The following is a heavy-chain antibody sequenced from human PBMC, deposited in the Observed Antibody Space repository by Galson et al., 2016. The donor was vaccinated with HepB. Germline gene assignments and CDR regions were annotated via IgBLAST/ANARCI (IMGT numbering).Heavy chain of an antibody. J-gene: IGHJ4*02. CDR2: IATAINAENT. CDR3: AKEYDSSGHYEGD. CDR1: GFPFSIYA. V-gene: IGHV3-23*01. D-gene: IGHD3-22*01. Sequence: SLRLSCAASGFPFSIYAMNWFRQAPGKGLEWVSTIATAINAENTHYADSVNGRFTISRDDSNSILYVQMSSLRAEDTAVYYCAKEYDSSGHYEGDWGQGTLVTVSP.